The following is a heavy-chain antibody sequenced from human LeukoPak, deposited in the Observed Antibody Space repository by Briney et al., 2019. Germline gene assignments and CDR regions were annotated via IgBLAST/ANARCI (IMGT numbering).Heavy chain of an antibody. CDR3: ARDGRGTYCGGDCYSR. J-gene: IGHJ4*02. D-gene: IGHD2-21*02. CDR2: ISSSSSYI. CDR1: GFTFSSYS. Sequence: PGGSLRLSCAAPGFTFSSYSMNWVRQAPGKGLEWVSSISSSSSYIYYADSVKGRFTISRDNAKNSLYLQMNSLRAEDTAVYYCARDGRGTYCGGDCYSRWGQGTLVTVSS. V-gene: IGHV3-21*01.